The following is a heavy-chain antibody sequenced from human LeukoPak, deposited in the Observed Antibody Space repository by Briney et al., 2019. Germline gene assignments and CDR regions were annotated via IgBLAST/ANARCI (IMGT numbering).Heavy chain of an antibody. CDR1: GFRFSDYW. CDR2: ISDSDGST. J-gene: IGHJ4*02. V-gene: IGHV3-23*01. Sequence: PGGSLRLSCAASGFRFSDYWMTWVRQAPGQGLEWVSAISDSDGSTNYADSVKGRFAISRDNSKNTLYLQMNSLRAEDTAVYYCAKEVIGSHFDFWGQGTLVTVSS. D-gene: IGHD1-26*01. CDR3: AKEVIGSHFDF.